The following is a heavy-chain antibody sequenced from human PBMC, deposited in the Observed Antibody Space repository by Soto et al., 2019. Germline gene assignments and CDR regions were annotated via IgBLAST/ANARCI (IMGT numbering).Heavy chain of an antibody. CDR1: GFSFSNYV. V-gene: IGHV3-30*04. CDR3: ARDMMGYLLWFGDPAGDNGMDV. CDR2: ISYDVSKT. J-gene: IGHJ6*02. Sequence: QVLLVESGGGVVQPGGSLKVSCAGSGFSFSNYVLHWVRQAPGKGLEWVAIISYDVSKTYYADSVKGRFTISRDNSKNTLYLQMNSLRSEDTAVYYCARDMMGYLLWFGDPAGDNGMDVWGQGTTVTVSS. D-gene: IGHD3-10*01.